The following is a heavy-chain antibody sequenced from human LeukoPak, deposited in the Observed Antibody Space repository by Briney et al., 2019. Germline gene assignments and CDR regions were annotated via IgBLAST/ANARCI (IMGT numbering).Heavy chain of an antibody. V-gene: IGHV3-30*18. D-gene: IGHD6-13*01. CDR3: AKPHISWPLDY. CDR1: GFTFSSYG. Sequence: QPGGSLRLSCAASGFTFSSYGMHWVRQAPGKGLEWVAVISYDGSNKYYADSVKGRFTISRDNSKNTLYLQMNSLRAEDTAVYYCAKPHISWPLDYWGQGTLVTVSS. J-gene: IGHJ4*02. CDR2: ISYDGSNK.